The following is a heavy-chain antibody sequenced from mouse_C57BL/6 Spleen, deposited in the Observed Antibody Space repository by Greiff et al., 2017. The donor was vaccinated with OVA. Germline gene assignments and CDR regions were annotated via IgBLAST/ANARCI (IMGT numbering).Heavy chain of an antibody. CDR3: ENWYFDV. CDR1: GYAFSSSW. V-gene: IGHV1-82*01. CDR2: IYPGDGDT. Sequence: QVQLQQSGPELVKPGASVKISCKASGYAFSSSWMNWVKQRPGKGLEWIGRIYPGDGDTNYNGKFKGKATLTADKSSSTAYMQLSSLTSEDSAVYFGENWYFDVWGTGTTVTVAS. J-gene: IGHJ1*03.